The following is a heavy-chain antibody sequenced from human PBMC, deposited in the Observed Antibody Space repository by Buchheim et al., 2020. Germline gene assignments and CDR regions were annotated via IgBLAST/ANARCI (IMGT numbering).Heavy chain of an antibody. CDR3: ARDLGPLGIGIDY. Sequence: QVQLQQWGAGLLKPSETLSLTCTVSGGSINSGGNYWSWIRQHPGKGLEWIGYIDYSASTYYNPSLKSRVTISVDTSKNQFSLNLSSVTAADTAVYYCARDLGPLGIGIDYWGQGTL. V-gene: IGHV4-31*03. D-gene: IGHD7-27*01. CDR1: GGSINSGGNY. J-gene: IGHJ4*02. CDR2: IDYSAST.